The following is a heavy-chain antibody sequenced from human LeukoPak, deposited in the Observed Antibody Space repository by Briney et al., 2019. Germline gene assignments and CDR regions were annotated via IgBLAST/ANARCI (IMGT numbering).Heavy chain of an antibody. Sequence: GGSLRLSCAASGFTFSRYAMSWVRQAPGKGLEWVSAISGSGGSTYYADSVKGRFTISRDNSKNTLYLQMNSLRAEDTAVYYCAKGAEVTMVRGGIDYWGQGTLVTVSS. CDR2: ISGSGGST. D-gene: IGHD3-10*01. CDR3: AKGAEVTMVRGGIDY. V-gene: IGHV3-23*01. J-gene: IGHJ4*02. CDR1: GFTFSRYA.